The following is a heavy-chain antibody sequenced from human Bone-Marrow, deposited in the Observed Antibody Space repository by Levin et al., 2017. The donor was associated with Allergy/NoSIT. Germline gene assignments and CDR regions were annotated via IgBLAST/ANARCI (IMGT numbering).Heavy chain of an antibody. CDR2: IYASGST. Sequence: PSETLSLTCTVSGGSISSYYWSWIRQPAGKGLEWIGRIYASGSTNYNPSLKSRVTMSLDTSKNQFSLKLSSVTAADTAVYYCARWDCSGGTCRFDCWGQGTLVSVSS. D-gene: IGHD2-15*01. V-gene: IGHV4-4*07. J-gene: IGHJ4*02. CDR1: GGSISSYY. CDR3: ARWDCSGGTCRFDC.